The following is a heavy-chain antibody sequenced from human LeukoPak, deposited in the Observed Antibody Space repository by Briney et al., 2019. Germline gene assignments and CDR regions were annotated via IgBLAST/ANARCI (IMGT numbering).Heavy chain of an antibody. V-gene: IGHV3-64D*06. Sequence: PGGSLRLSCSASGFTFSTNYMHWVRQAPGKGLEFVSAITSNGSSTYYADYVKGRFTISRDNSKNTLYLQMSSLRAEDTAVYYCALSGYGERDHWGQGSLVTVSS. D-gene: IGHD5-12*01. J-gene: IGHJ4*02. CDR3: ALSGYGERDH. CDR2: ITSNGSST. CDR1: GFTFSTNY.